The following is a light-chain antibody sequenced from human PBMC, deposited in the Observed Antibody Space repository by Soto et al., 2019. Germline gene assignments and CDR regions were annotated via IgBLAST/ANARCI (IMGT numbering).Light chain of an antibody. J-gene: IGKJ5*01. CDR3: QQHGGSPIT. CDR1: QSVSSN. V-gene: IGKV3-20*01. CDR2: GAS. Sequence: EIVMTQSPATLSVSPGERATLSCRASQSVSSNLAWYQQKPGQAPRLPIYGASSRATSIPDRFSGSGSGTDFTLTISRLEPEDFAVYYCQQHGGSPITFGQGTRLEIK.